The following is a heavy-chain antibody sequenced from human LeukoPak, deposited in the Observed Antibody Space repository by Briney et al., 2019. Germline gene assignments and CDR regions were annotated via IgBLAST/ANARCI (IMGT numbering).Heavy chain of an antibody. J-gene: IGHJ3*02. Sequence: PSETLSLTCTVSGGSISNYYWNWIRQPPGKGLEWIGYIYHTGNTNYNPSLKSRVTISVDTSKNQFSLKLSSVTAADTAVYYCARALGAFDIWGQGTMVTVSS. V-gene: IGHV4-59*12. CDR3: ARALGAFDI. CDR2: IYHTGNT. CDR1: GGSISNYY.